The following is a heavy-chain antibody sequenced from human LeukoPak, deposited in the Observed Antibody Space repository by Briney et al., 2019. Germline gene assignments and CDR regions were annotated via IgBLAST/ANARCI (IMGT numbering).Heavy chain of an antibody. CDR2: IYYSGST. D-gene: IGHD6-6*01. J-gene: IGHJ6*03. Sequence: TLSXTXXVSGGSXSRSSYNWGWIRQPPGKGLEWIGSIYYSGSTYYNPSLQSRVTISVDTSKNQFYLRLSSVTAADTAVYYCARLAALRGFYYYMDVWGKGTTVTVSS. CDR3: ARLAALRGFYYYMDV. V-gene: IGHV4-39*07. CDR1: GGSXSRSSYN.